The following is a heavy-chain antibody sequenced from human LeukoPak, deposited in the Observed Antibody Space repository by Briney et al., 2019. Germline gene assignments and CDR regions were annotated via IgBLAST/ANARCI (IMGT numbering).Heavy chain of an antibody. CDR1: GFTFSSYA. Sequence: GGSLRLSCAASGFTFSSYAMNWVRQAPGKGLECVSAISGSGGSTHYADSVKGRFTISRDNSKNTLYLQMNSLRTEDTAVYYCAKGSGYSSKTNWFDPWGQGTLVTVSS. CDR3: AKGSGYSSKTNWFDP. D-gene: IGHD6-13*01. J-gene: IGHJ5*02. CDR2: ISGSGGST. V-gene: IGHV3-23*01.